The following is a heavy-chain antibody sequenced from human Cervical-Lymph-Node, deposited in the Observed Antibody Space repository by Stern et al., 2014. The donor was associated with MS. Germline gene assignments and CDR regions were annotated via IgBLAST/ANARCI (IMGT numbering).Heavy chain of an antibody. CDR1: GFSLVTSGVR. J-gene: IGHJ4*02. D-gene: IGHD3-3*01. V-gene: IGHV2-70*04. CDR3: ARMMGSGYRHYFDY. CDR2: IDWNDKT. Sequence: QVTLKAGPALVKPTQTLTLTCTFSGFSLVTSGVRVSWIRQPPGKALEWLARIDWNDKTFYNTSLMTRLTISKDTSKNQVVLTMTNVDPVDTATYYCARMMGSGYRHYFDYWGQGTPVTVS.